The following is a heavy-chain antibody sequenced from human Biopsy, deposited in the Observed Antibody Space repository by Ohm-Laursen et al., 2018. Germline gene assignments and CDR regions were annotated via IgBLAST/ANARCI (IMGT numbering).Heavy chain of an antibody. CDR3: TRGGYYYDSLAYYYWFDP. V-gene: IGHV1-2*02. Sequence: ATVKISCKASGYTFTGYHVHWVRQAPGQGLEWMGWINAKTGDTNYAQKFQGRVTMTRDASISTAYVDLSSLRSDDTAVYYCTRGGYYYDSLAYYYWFDPWGQGTLVTVSS. D-gene: IGHD3-22*01. CDR1: GYTFTGYH. J-gene: IGHJ5*02. CDR2: INAKTGDT.